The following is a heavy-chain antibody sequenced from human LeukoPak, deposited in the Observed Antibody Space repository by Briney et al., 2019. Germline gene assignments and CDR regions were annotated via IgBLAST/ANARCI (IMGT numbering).Heavy chain of an antibody. CDR2: IYYSGST. D-gene: IGHD6-19*01. V-gene: IGHV4-39*01. CDR3: ARHDMGVAVAGSFDC. J-gene: IGHJ4*02. CDR1: SGSISSTNYY. Sequence: PSETLSLTCIVSSGSISSTNYYWGWIRQPPGKGLEWMGSIYYSGSTYYNPSLKSRVTISVDTSKNQFSLKLSSVTAADTAIYYCARHDMGVAVAGSFDCWGQGTVVTVSS.